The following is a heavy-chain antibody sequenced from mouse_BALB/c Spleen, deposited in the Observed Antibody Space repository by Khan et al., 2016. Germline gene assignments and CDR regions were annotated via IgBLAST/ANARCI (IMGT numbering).Heavy chain of an antibody. Sequence: QVQLKQSGPGLVQPSQSLSITCTVPGFSLATYGVHWVRQSPGKGLEWLGVIWSGGTTDYNAALISRLSINKDNSKSQVFFKMNSLQTNDTAIYYCARNSYSSYSMDFWGQGTSVTVSS. V-gene: IGHV2-2*02. D-gene: IGHD1-1*01. CDR2: IWSGGTT. CDR3: ARNSYSSYSMDF. CDR1: GFSLATYG. J-gene: IGHJ4*01.